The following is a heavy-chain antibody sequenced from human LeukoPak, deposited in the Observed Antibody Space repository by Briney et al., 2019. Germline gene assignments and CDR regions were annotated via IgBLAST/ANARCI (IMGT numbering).Heavy chain of an antibody. CDR1: GGSISGGDYY. Sequence: SETLSLTCTVSGGSISGGDYYWSWIRQPPGKGLEWIGEINHSGSTNYNPSLKSRVTISVDTSKNQFSLKLSSVTAADTAVYYCARLAGYSSSWALIYYFYGMDVWGQGTTVTVSS. CDR2: INHSGST. CDR3: ARLAGYSSSWALIYYFYGMDV. D-gene: IGHD6-13*01. J-gene: IGHJ6*02. V-gene: IGHV4-34*01.